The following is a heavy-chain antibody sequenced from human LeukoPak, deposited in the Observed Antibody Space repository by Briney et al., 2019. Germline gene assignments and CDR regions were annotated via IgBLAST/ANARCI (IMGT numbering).Heavy chain of an antibody. CDR3: ARARDGYKFAFDI. J-gene: IGHJ3*02. V-gene: IGHV4-59*01. CDR1: GGSISSYC. CDR2: IYYTGNT. D-gene: IGHD5-24*01. Sequence: SETLSLTCTVSGGSISSYCWSWIRQPPGKGLEWIGYIYYTGNTDYNPSLKSRVTISVDTSKNQFSLKLSSVTAVDTAVYYCARARDGYKFAFDIWGQGTVVTVSS.